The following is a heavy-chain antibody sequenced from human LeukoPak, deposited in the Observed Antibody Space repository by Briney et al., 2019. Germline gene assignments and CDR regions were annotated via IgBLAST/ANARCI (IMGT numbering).Heavy chain of an antibody. D-gene: IGHD4-17*01. Sequence: GGSLGLSCAASGFTFTFYSMNWVRQAPGKGLEWISSISSLGRSYKYYADSVKGRFTISRDDAKNSLYLQMNSLRADDTAVYYCVRPSIDDYGDCGYWGQGTLVTVSS. CDR3: VRPSIDDYGDCGY. V-gene: IGHV3-21*01. CDR2: ISSLGRSYK. CDR1: GFTFTFYS. J-gene: IGHJ4*02.